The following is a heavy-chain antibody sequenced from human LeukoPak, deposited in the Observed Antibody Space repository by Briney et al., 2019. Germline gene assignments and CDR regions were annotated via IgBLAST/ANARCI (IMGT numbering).Heavy chain of an antibody. Sequence: GGSLRLSCAASGFTFSSYAMSWVRQAPGKGLEWVSAISGSGGSTYYADSVKGRFTISRDNSKNTLYLQMNSLRAEDTAVYYCARFGVVEKLSYGMDVWGQGTTVTVSS. CDR2: ISGSGGST. D-gene: IGHD3-3*01. V-gene: IGHV3-23*01. J-gene: IGHJ6*02. CDR3: ARFGVVEKLSYGMDV. CDR1: GFTFSSYA.